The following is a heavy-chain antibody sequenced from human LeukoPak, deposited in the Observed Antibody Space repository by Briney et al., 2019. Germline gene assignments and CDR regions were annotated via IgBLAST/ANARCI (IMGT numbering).Heavy chain of an antibody. J-gene: IGHJ3*02. D-gene: IGHD3-16*01. V-gene: IGHV4-4*07. CDR2: IYTSGST. CDR3: AKDSLGIRGFDI. CDR1: GGSISSYY. Sequence: SETLSLTCSVSGGSISSYYWSWIRQPAGKGLEWIGRIYTSGSTNYNPSLKSRVTMSVDTSKDQISLNLSSVTAADTAVYYCAKDSLGIRGFDIWGQGTMITVSS.